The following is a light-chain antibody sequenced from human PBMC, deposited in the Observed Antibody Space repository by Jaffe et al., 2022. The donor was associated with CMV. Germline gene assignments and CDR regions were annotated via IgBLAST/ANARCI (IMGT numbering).Light chain of an antibody. CDR1: QNILYNSDNKNY. Sequence: DIVMTQSPDSLAVSLGERATINCKSSQNILYNSDNKNYLSWFQHKPGQPPKLLINWASTRESGVPERFSGSGSATDFTLTISSLEAEDVATYYCQQNFDNLKTFGQGTKVEI. CDR2: WAS. V-gene: IGKV4-1*01. CDR3: QQNFDNLKT. J-gene: IGKJ1*01.